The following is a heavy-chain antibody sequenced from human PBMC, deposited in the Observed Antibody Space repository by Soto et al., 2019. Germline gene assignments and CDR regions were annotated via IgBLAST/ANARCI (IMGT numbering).Heavy chain of an antibody. CDR3: ARDRGLALYLHSCFDY. Sequence: GGSLRLSCAASGFTFSSYSMNWVRQAPGKGLEWVSSISSSSSYIYYADSVKGRFTISRDNAKNSLYLQMNSLRAEDTAVYYCARDRGLALYLHSCFDYWGQGTLVTVSS. V-gene: IGHV3-21*01. J-gene: IGHJ4*02. CDR1: GFTFSSYS. CDR2: ISSSSSYI. D-gene: IGHD2-2*02.